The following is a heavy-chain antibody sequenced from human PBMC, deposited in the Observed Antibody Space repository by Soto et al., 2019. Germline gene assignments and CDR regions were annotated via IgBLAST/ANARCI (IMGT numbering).Heavy chain of an antibody. CDR1: GYTFTGYY. D-gene: IGHD5-18*01. CDR3: AVGYSYGDYYFDY. J-gene: IGHJ4*02. V-gene: IGHV1-2*02. Sequence: ASVKISCKASGYTFTGYYMHWVRQAPGQGLEWMGWINPNSGGTNYVQKFKGRVTMTRETSISTEYMELSRLRSDDTAVYYCAVGYSYGDYYFDYWGKGTLVTVPS. CDR2: INPNSGGT.